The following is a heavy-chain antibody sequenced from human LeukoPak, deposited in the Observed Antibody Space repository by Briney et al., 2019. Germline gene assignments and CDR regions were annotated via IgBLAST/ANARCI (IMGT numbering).Heavy chain of an antibody. CDR3: AKGGLVVRDFDI. D-gene: IGHD6-6*01. CDR2: IRYDGSNK. Sequence: GGSLRLSCAASGFTFSSYGMHWVRQAPGKGLEWVAFIRYDGSNKYYADSVKGRFTIPRDKSKNTLYLQMNSLRAEDTAVYYCAKGGLVVRDFDIWGQGTMVTVSS. J-gene: IGHJ3*02. CDR1: GFTFSSYG. V-gene: IGHV3-30*02.